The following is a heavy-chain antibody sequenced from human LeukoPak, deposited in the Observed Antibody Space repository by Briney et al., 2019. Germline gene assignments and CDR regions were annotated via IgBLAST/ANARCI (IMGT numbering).Heavy chain of an antibody. Sequence: GASVKVSCKASGGTFSSYAISWVRQAPGQGLEWMGRIIPILGIANYAQKFQGRVTITADKSTSTAYMELSSLRSEDTAVYYCARGPGARWYYYYMDVWGKGTTVTVSS. CDR2: IIPILGIA. J-gene: IGHJ6*03. CDR1: GGTFSSYA. V-gene: IGHV1-69*04. D-gene: IGHD1-26*01. CDR3: ARGPGARWYYYYMDV.